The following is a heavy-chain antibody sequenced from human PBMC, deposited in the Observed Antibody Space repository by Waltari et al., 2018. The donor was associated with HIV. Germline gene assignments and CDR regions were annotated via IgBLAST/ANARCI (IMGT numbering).Heavy chain of an antibody. CDR3: ARYPIALGTVFDY. D-gene: IGHD6-19*01. CDR1: GASVSSGNDY. CDR2: VYYIGTT. J-gene: IGHJ4*02. V-gene: IGHV4-39*07. Sequence: QVLLQESGPRQVKPSETLSLTCTVSGASVSSGNDYWAWFRQPPGKGLEWIGDVYYIGTTNYNPSLKSRVAISVDLSMNQFSLELTSVTAADTAVYYCARYPIALGTVFDYWSQRTLVTVSS.